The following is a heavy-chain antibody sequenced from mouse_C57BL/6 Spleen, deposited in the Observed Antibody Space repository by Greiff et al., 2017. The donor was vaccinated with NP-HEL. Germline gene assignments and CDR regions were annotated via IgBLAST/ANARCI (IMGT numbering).Heavy chain of an antibody. D-gene: IGHD2-4*01. V-gene: IGHV5-9-1*02. Sequence: EVKLVESGEGLVKPGGSLKLSCAASGFTFSSYAMSWVRQTPEKRLEWVAYISSGGDYIYYADTVKGRFTISRDNARNTLYLQMSSLKSEDTAMYYCTRGGYDYDVDYWGQGTSVTVSS. J-gene: IGHJ4*01. CDR2: ISSGGDYI. CDR1: GFTFSSYA. CDR3: TRGGYDYDVDY.